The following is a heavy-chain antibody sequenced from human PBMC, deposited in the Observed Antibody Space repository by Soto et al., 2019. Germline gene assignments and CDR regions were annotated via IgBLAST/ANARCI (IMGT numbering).Heavy chain of an antibody. Sequence: QVQLVESGGGVVQRGRSLRLSCAASGFTFRTSGMHWVRQAPGKGLEWVGFISYEGSSKYYADSVKGRFTIARDNSKNTLYLQMSSLRGEDTAVYYCAKEIAVAGDPFYYFGLDVWGQGNTVTVSS. J-gene: IGHJ6*02. CDR1: GFTFRTSG. D-gene: IGHD6-13*01. V-gene: IGHV3-30*18. CDR3: AKEIAVAGDPFYYFGLDV. CDR2: ISYEGSSK.